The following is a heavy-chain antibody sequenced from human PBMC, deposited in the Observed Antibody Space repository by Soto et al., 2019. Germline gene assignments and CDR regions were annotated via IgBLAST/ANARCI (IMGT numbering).Heavy chain of an antibody. CDR3: AKGVSRGYYYGMDV. J-gene: IGHJ6*02. CDR1: GFTFSSYS. V-gene: IGHV3-30*18. Sequence: LRLSCAASGFTFSSYSMHWVRQAPGKGLEWVAVISYDGSNKYYADSVRGRFTISRDNSKNTLYLQMNSLRAEDTAVYYCAKGVSRGYYYGMDVWGQGNTVTVSS. D-gene: IGHD2-8*01. CDR2: ISYDGSNK.